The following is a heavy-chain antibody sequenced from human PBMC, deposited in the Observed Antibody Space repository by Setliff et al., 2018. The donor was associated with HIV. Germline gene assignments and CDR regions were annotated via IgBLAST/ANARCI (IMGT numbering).Heavy chain of an antibody. Sequence: SETLSLTCAVYGGSLRNVFWTWIRQTPGKGLEWIGSVYHSGSTYYNLSLKSRVTISIDTSKNQFSLKLNSVTAADTAVYYCAKDRSGSYRTFDYWGPGILVTVSS. CDR1: GGSLRNVF. D-gene: IGHD1-26*01. J-gene: IGHJ4*02. V-gene: IGHV4-34*01. CDR2: VYHSGST. CDR3: AKDRSGSYRTFDY.